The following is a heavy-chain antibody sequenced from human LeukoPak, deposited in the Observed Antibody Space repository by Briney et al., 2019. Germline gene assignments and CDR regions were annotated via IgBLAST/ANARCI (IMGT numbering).Heavy chain of an antibody. V-gene: IGHV3-74*01. J-gene: IGHJ4*02. CDR2: INTDGSST. Sequence: GGSLRLSCAASGFTFSSYWMHWVRQAPGKGLVWLSRINTDGSSTTYADSVKGRFTFSRDNAKNTLYLQMNSLRAEDTAVYYCARDRGDGYTAFDYWGQGTLVTVSS. CDR1: GFTFSSYW. CDR3: ARDRGDGYTAFDY. D-gene: IGHD5-24*01.